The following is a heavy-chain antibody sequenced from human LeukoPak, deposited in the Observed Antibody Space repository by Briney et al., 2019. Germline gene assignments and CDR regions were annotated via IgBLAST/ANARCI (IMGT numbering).Heavy chain of an antibody. V-gene: IGHV3-11*01. D-gene: IGHD6-19*01. CDR2: ISSSCSTI. Sequence: GGSLRLSCAASGFTFSDYYMSWIRQAQGKGLEWVSYISSSCSTIYYADSVKGRFTISRDNAKNSLYLQMNSLRAEDTAVYYCARGGPSSGWSKQYYGMDVWGQGTTVTVSS. J-gene: IGHJ6*02. CDR1: GFTFSDYY. CDR3: ARGGPSSGWSKQYYGMDV.